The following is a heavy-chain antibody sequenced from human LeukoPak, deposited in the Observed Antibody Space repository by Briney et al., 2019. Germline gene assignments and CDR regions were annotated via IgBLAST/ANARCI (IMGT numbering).Heavy chain of an antibody. J-gene: IGHJ4*02. CDR3: AKDSVGYYDFWSGYPLGY. CDR2: ISGSGGST. D-gene: IGHD3-3*01. V-gene: IGHV3-23*01. Sequence: PGGSLRLSCAASGFTFSSYAMSWVRQAPGKGLEWVSAISGSGGSTYYADSVKGRFTISRDNSKNTLYLQMNSLRAEDTAVYYCAKDSVGYYDFWSGYPLGYWGQGTLVTVSS. CDR1: GFTFSSYA.